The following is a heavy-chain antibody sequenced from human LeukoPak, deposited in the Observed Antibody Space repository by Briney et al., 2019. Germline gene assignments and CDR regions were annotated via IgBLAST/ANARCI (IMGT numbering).Heavy chain of an antibody. CDR1: GFTFSGSA. CDR3: TCRIVGARFDY. CDR2: IRSKANSYAT. Sequence: GGSLRLSCAASGFTFSGSAMHWVRPPSGKGREWVGRIRSKANSYATASAASVKGRFTISRDDSKNTASLQMNSLKTEDTAVYYCTCRIVGARFDYWGQGTLVTVSS. J-gene: IGHJ4*02. D-gene: IGHD1-26*01. V-gene: IGHV3-73*01.